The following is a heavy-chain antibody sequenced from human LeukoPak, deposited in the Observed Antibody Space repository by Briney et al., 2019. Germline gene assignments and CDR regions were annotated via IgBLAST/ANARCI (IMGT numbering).Heavy chain of an antibody. CDR1: GGSFSGYY. J-gene: IGHJ4*02. Sequence: SETLSLTCAVYGGSFSGYYWSWIRQPPGKGLEWIGEINHSGSTNYNPSLKSRVTISVDTSKNQFSLKLSSVTAADTAVYYCAREGAGGYYDFWSGPNFHYFDYWGQGTLVTVSS. CDR2: INHSGST. V-gene: IGHV4-34*01. D-gene: IGHD3-3*01. CDR3: AREGAGGYYDFWSGPNFHYFDY.